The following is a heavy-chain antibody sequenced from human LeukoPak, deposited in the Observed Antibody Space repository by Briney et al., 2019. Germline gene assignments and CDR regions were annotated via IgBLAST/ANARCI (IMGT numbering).Heavy chain of an antibody. Sequence: SETLSLTCTVSGGSISSGGYYWSWIRQHPGKGLEWIGYIYYSGSTYYNPSLKSRVTISVDTSKNQFSLKLSSVTAADTAVYSCASYASASSEIDYWGQGTLVTVSS. CDR2: IYYSGST. CDR1: GGSISSGGYY. V-gene: IGHV4-31*03. CDR3: ASYASASSEIDY. D-gene: IGHD3-22*01. J-gene: IGHJ4*02.